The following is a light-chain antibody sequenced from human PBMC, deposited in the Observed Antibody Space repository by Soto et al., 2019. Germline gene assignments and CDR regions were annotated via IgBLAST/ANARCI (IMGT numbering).Light chain of an antibody. CDR1: QSVLYSSNNKNY. CDR3: MQGTHWPIT. Sequence: DILMTQSPDSLAVSLAERATINCKSSQSVLYSSNNKNYLAWYQQKPGQPPKLLIYWASTRDSGVPARFSGSGSGTDFALKISRVEAEDVGVYYCMQGTHWPITFGQGTRLEI. V-gene: IGKV4-1*01. CDR2: WAS. J-gene: IGKJ5*01.